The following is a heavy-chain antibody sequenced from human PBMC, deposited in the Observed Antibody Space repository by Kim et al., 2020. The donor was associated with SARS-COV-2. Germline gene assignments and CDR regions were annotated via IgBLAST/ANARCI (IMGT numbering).Heavy chain of an antibody. CDR1: GGSFSGYY. Sequence: SETLSLTCAVYGGSFSGYYWSWIRQPPGKGLEWIGEINHSGSTNYNPSLKSRVTISVDTSKNQFSLKLSSVTAADTAVYYCARENYYGSGSYLSGGHAIDYWGQGTLVTVSS. J-gene: IGHJ4*02. CDR2: INHSGST. D-gene: IGHD3-10*01. CDR3: ARENYYGSGSYLSGGHAIDY. V-gene: IGHV4-34*01.